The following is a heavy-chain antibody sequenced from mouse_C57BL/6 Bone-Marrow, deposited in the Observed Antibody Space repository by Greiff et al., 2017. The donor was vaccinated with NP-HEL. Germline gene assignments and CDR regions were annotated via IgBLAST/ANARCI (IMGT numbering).Heavy chain of an antibody. CDR1: GFTFTDYY. CDR3: ARYMEVRRRGGYFEV. CDR2: IRHKANGYTT. V-gene: IGHV7-3*01. J-gene: IGHJ1*03. Sequence: EVMLVESGGGLVQPGGSLSLSCAASGFTFTDYYMSWVRQPPGKALEWLGFIRHKANGYTTEYSASVKGRFTISRDISQSILYLQMNDMGAEDRATYYGARYMEVRRRGGYFEVWGTGTTVTVSS. D-gene: IGHD2-14*01.